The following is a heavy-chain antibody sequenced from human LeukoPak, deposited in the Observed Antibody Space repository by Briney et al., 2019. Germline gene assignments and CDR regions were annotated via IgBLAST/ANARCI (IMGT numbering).Heavy chain of an antibody. CDR3: AKTQWKVGATDYFDY. D-gene: IGHD1-26*01. CDR1: GFAFNNYA. J-gene: IGHJ4*02. Sequence: GGSLRLSCAASGFAFNNYAMTWVRQAPGKGLEWVSNINDNGGQRHYADSVKGRFTISRDNSKNTLFLQMDSLRAEDTAVYYCAKTQWKVGATDYFDYWGQGILVTLFS. V-gene: IGHV3-23*01. CDR2: INDNGGQR.